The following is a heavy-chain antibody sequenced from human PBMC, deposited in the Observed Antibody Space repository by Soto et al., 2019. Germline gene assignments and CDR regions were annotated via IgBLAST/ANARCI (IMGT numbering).Heavy chain of an antibody. J-gene: IGHJ3*02. CDR2: IDWDDDK. Sequence: SGPTLVNPTPPLTLTCTFSGFSLSISGMCVSWIRQPPGKALEWLARIDWDDDKYYSTSLKTRLTISKDTSKNQVVLTMTNMDPVDTATYYCARGRLSRGDAFDIWGQGTMVTVSS. CDR3: ARGRLSRGDAFDI. D-gene: IGHD3-16*02. V-gene: IGHV2-70*11. CDR1: GFSLSISGMC.